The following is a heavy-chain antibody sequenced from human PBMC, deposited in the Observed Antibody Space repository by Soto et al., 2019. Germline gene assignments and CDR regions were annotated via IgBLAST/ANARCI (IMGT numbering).Heavy chain of an antibody. Sequence: QVQLVQSGAEVKKPGASVKVSCKTSGYSFTGYTMHWVRQAPGQGLEWMGIINPNRGSPTYAQKFQDSVTMTRDTSTSTYYMELTTLRADDTAVYYCAKDSSNWSFDYWGQGTLITVSS. V-gene: IGHV1-46*01. CDR3: AKDSSNWSFDY. D-gene: IGHD6-13*01. CDR1: GYSFTGYT. J-gene: IGHJ4*02. CDR2: INPNRGSP.